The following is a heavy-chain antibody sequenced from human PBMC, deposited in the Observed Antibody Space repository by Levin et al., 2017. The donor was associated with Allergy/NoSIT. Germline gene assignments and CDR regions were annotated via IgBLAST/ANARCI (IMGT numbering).Heavy chain of an antibody. Sequence: SVKVSCKASGGTFSSYAISWVRQAPGQGLEWMGRIIPILGIANYAQKFQGRVTITADKSTSTAYMELSSLRSEDTAVYYCARTRPSSTIFGGGNRSGPRYYYYGMDVWGQGTTVTVSS. CDR2: IIPILGIA. CDR3: ARTRPSSTIFGGGNRSGPRYYYYGMDV. J-gene: IGHJ6*02. D-gene: IGHD3-3*01. V-gene: IGHV1-69*04. CDR1: GGTFSSYA.